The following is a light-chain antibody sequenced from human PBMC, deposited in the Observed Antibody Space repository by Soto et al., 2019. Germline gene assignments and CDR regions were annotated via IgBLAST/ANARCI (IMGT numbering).Light chain of an antibody. Sequence: NFMLTQPHSVSESPGKTVTISCTRSSGSIASNFVQWYQQRPGSAPTTVIYEDDQRPSGVPDRFSGSIDSSSNSASLTISGLKTEDEADYYCRSYDSSNGAVVFGGGTKLTVL. V-gene: IGLV6-57*04. CDR2: EDD. CDR3: RSYDSSNGAVV. CDR1: SGSIASNF. J-gene: IGLJ2*01.